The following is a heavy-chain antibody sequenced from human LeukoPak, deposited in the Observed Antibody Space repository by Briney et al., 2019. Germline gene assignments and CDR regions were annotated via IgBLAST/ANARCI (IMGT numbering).Heavy chain of an antibody. J-gene: IGHJ3*02. V-gene: IGHV4-30-4*08. Sequence: SQTLSLTCTVSGVSISSGHYYWTWIRQRPGRGLEWIGYIFYSGSTYYNPSLKSRITISVDTSKNQFSLKLSSVTAADTAVYYCARVLGNSAFDIWGQGTMVTVSS. D-gene: IGHD3-16*01. CDR3: ARVLGNSAFDI. CDR1: GVSISSGHYY. CDR2: IFYSGST.